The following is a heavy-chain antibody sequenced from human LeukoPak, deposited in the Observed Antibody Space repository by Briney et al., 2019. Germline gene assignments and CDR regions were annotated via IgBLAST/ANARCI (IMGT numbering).Heavy chain of an antibody. V-gene: IGHV4-59*01. D-gene: IGHD2-2*01. CDR2: IYYSGST. Sequence: SETLSLTCTVSGGSISSYYWSWIRQPPGKGLEWIGYIYYSGSTNYNPSLKSRVTISVDTSKNQFSLKLSSVTAADTAVYYCARTCSSTSCYGGWDYWGQGTLVTVSS. CDR1: GGSISSYY. CDR3: ARTCSSTSCYGGWDY. J-gene: IGHJ4*02.